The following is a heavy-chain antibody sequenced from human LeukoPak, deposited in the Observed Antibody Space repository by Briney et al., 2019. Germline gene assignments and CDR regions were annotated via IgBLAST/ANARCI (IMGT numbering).Heavy chain of an antibody. J-gene: IGHJ4*02. Sequence: GGSLRLSYAASGFTFSSNTMSLVRQAPGRGLAWVSAIDGSGGTTFYADSVKGRFTITRDNSKNTLFLQMNSLRAEDTAIYYGTKRTPEYSSTWCLDYWGQGTLVTVSS. V-gene: IGHV3-23*01. CDR3: TKRTPEYSSTWCLDY. D-gene: IGHD6-13*01. CDR1: GFTFSSNT. CDR2: IDGSGGTT.